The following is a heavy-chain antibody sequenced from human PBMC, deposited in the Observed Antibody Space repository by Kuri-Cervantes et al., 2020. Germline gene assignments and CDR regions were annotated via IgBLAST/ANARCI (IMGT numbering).Heavy chain of an antibody. J-gene: IGHJ2*01. D-gene: IGHD6-13*01. CDR2: INHSGST. CDR1: GGSFSGYY. CDR3: ARASDSSSWYGKWYFDL. Sequence: SETLSLTCAVYGGSFSGYYWSWIRQPPGKGLEWIGEINHSGSTNYNPSLKSRVTISVDTSKNQFSLKLSSVTAADTAVYYCARASDSSSWYGKWYFDLWGQGTLVTVSS. V-gene: IGHV4-34*01.